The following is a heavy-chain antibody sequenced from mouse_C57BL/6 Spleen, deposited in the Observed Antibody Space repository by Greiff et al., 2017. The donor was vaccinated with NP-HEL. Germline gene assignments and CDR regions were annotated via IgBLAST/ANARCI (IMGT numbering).Heavy chain of an antibody. CDR2: INPNYGTT. CDR1: GYSFTDYN. V-gene: IGHV1-39*01. D-gene: IGHD1-1*01. J-gene: IGHJ2*01. CDR3: ARTLYYYGSSYDYFDY. Sequence: VHVKQSGPELVKPGASVKISCKASGYSFTDYNMNWVKQSNGKSLEWIGVINPNYGTTSYNQKFKGKATLTVDQSSSTAYMQLNSLTSEDSAFYYCARTLYYYGSSYDYFDYWGQGTTLTVSS.